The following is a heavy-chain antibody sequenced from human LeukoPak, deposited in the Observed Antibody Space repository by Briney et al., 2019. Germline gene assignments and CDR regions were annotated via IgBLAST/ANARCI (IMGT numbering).Heavy chain of an antibody. D-gene: IGHD5/OR15-5a*01. CDR1: GCSISSYY. CDR3: ARDGPLSTIAFDI. Sequence: SETLSLTCPDSGCSISSYYWSWIRQPAGKGLEWIGRTYTSGSTNYNPSLKSRVTMSVDTSKNQFSLKLSSVTAADTAVYYCARDGPLSTIAFDIWGQGTMVTVSS. V-gene: IGHV4-4*07. J-gene: IGHJ3*02. CDR2: TYTSGST.